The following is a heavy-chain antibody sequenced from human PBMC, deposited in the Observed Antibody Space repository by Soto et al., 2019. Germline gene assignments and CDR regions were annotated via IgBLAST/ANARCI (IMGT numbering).Heavy chain of an antibody. CDR2: IYYSGST. Sequence: PSETLSLTCTVSGGSISSGDYYWSWIRQPPGKGLEGIGYIYYSGSTYYNPSLKSRVTISVDTSKNQFSLKLKYVTAADTAGYYCAKDRGYSTDYYDGVEVWGRGTTAPVSS. V-gene: IGHV4-30-4*02. CDR1: GGSISSGDYY. J-gene: IGHJ6*02. CDR3: AKDRGYSTDYYDGVEV. D-gene: IGHD5-12*01.